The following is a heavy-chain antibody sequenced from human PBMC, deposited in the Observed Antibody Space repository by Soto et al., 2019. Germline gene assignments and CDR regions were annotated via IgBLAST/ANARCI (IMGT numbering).Heavy chain of an antibody. J-gene: IGHJ4*02. V-gene: IGHV2-26*01. CDR3: ARTSRGYYYDSSGYYDY. Sequence: QVTLKESGPVLVKPTETLTLTCTVSGFSLSNARMGVSWIRQPPGKALEWLAHIFSNDEKSYSTSLKSRSTIAKDTSKSQVVLTMTNMDPVDTATYYCARTSRGYYYDSSGYYDYWGQGTLVTVSS. CDR1: GFSLSNARMG. D-gene: IGHD3-22*01. CDR2: IFSNDEK.